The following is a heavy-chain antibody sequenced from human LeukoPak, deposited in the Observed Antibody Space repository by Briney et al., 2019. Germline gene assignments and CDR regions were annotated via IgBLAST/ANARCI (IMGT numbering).Heavy chain of an antibody. D-gene: IGHD5-24*01. CDR2: TNYDGSDR. V-gene: IGHV3-30*03. CDR3: ARDSPPMARYDYFDY. J-gene: IGHJ4*02. CDR1: GFTFRNYA. Sequence: PGRSLRLSCAASGFTFRNYAMYWVRQAPGKGLEWVAFTNYDGSDRCYADSVKGRFTVSRDNPKNTLYLQMNSLRAEDTAVYYCARDSPPMARYDYFDYWGQGTLVTVSS.